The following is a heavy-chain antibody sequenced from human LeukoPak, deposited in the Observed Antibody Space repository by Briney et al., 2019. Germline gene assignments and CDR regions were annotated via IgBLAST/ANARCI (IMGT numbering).Heavy chain of an antibody. V-gene: IGHV3-53*01. CDR1: GFTVSSNY. Sequence: GGSLRLSCAASGFTVSSNYMSWVRQAPGKGLEWVSVIYSGGNTYYADSVKGRFTISRDNSKNTLYLQMNSLRAEDTAVYYCARDQLDIVVVPAAIPVGYWGQGTLVTVSS. CDR3: ARDQLDIVVVPAAIPVGY. CDR2: IYSGGNT. J-gene: IGHJ4*02. D-gene: IGHD2-2*02.